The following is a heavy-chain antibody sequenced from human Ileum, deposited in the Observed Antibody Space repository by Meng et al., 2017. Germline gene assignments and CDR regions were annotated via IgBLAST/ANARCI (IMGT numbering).Heavy chain of an antibody. CDR2: ISNSGTSI. D-gene: IGHD1-20*01. V-gene: IGHV3-48*03. J-gene: IGHJ4*02. Sequence: GESLKISCAASGFSLSSYEMNWVRQAPGKGLEWVSYISNSGTSIYYADSVKGRFTTSRDNARNSLFLQMNSLRAEDTAVYYCARDSGLCDDDNCHHFDYWSQGTVVTVSS. CDR3: ARDSGLCDDDNCHHFDY. CDR1: GFSLSSYE.